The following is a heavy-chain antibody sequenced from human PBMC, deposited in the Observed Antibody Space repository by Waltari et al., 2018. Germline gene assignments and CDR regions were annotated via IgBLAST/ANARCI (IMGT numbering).Heavy chain of an antibody. D-gene: IGHD6-13*01. J-gene: IGHJ4*02. Sequence: QVQLVQSGAEVTKPGSSVKVSCKSSGGTFTIYAISWVRQAPGHGLEWMGGIIPIFGTANYEQKFQGRVTITTDESTSTAYMELSSLRSEDTAVYYCASPTSYSSSWYYWGQGTLVTVSS. CDR1: GGTFTIYA. CDR3: ASPTSYSSSWYY. V-gene: IGHV1-69*05. CDR2: IIPIFGTA.